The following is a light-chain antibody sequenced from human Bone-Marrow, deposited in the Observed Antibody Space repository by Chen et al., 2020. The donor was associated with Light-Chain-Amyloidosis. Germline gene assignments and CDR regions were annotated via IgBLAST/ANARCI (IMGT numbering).Light chain of an antibody. V-gene: IGKV2-28*01. CDR3: MQALQTLWT. CDR2: LGS. J-gene: IGKJ2*02. CDR1: QSLLHSNGYNY. Sequence: DIVMTQSPLSLPVTPGEPASISCRSSQSLLHSNGYNYLDWYLQKPGQSPRLLIYLGSNRASGVADRFSGSGSGTDFTLKISRVEAEDVGVYYCMQALQTLWTFGPGTKLEIK.